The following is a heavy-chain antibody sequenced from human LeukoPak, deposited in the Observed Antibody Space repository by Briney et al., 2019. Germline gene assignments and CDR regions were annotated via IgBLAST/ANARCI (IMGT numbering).Heavy chain of an antibody. CDR1: GFTFSGSA. CDR2: IRSKANSYAT. V-gene: IGHV3-73*01. CDR3: TRVKGDSSGYYYPVGGFDY. D-gene: IGHD3-22*01. Sequence: AGGSLRLSCAASGFTFSGSAMHWVRQASGKGLEWVGRIRSKANSYATAYAASVKGRFTISRDDSKSIAYLQMNSLKTEDTAVYYCTRVKGDSSGYYYPVGGFDYWGQGTLVTVSS. J-gene: IGHJ4*02.